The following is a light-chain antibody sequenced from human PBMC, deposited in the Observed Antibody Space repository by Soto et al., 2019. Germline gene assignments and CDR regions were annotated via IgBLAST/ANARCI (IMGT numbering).Light chain of an antibody. CDR3: QQLYTYPHT. Sequence: DIQVTQSPSTLSASVGDRVTFTCRASQSISSWLAWYQQKPGKAPKLLLYDASTLQSGVPPRFSGSGSGTDFTLTISRLHPDDFATYFCQQLYTYPHTFGLGTQLQI. V-gene: IGKV1-5*01. J-gene: IGKJ2*01. CDR1: QSISSW. CDR2: DAS.